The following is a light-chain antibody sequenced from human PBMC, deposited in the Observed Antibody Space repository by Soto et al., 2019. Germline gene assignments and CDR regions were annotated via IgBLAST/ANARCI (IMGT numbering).Light chain of an antibody. V-gene: IGKV3-15*01. Sequence: EVVLTQSPGTLSVSPGERATLPCRASQSVSSNLAWYQQKPGQAPRLLIYGASTRATGIPARFSGSGSGTEFTLTISSLQSEDFAVYYCQQYNNWPRTFGQGTKVDVK. CDR1: QSVSSN. CDR2: GAS. J-gene: IGKJ1*01. CDR3: QQYNNWPRT.